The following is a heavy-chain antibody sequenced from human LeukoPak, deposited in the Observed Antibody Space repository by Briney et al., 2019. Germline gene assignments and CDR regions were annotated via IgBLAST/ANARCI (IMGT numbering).Heavy chain of an antibody. V-gene: IGHV4-59*01. Sequence: PSETLSLTCTVSGASISNYYWNWIRQPPGKGLEWIGYIYYSGSTNYNPSLKSRVTISVDTSNNQFSLKLNSVTAADTAVYYCASGVWGDYFDYWGQGTLVTVSS. CDR3: ASGVWGDYFDY. D-gene: IGHD3-16*01. J-gene: IGHJ4*02. CDR2: IYYSGST. CDR1: GASISNYY.